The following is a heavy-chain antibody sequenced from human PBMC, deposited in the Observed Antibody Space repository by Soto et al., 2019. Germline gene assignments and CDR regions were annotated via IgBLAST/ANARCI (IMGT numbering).Heavy chain of an antibody. V-gene: IGHV3-33*01. CDR2: IWYDGSNK. Sequence: GGSLRLSCAASGFTFSSYGMHWVRQAPGKGLEWVAVIWYDGSNKYYADSVKGRFTISRDNSKNTLYLQMNSLRAEDTAVYYCAGVDNWNAAGYFDYWGQGTLVTVSS. CDR3: AGVDNWNAAGYFDY. D-gene: IGHD1-20*01. CDR1: GFTFSSYG. J-gene: IGHJ4*02.